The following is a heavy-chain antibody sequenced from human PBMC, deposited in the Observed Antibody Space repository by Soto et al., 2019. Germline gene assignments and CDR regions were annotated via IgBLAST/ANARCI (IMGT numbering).Heavy chain of an antibody. Sequence: KPGGSLRLSGAASGFTFSSYSMNWVRQAPGKGLEWVSSNSSSSSYIYYADSVKGRFTISRDNAKNSLYLQMHSPRAEDTAVYYCARDRRVYYGSGENDYWGQGTLVTVSS. CDR2: NSSSSSYI. D-gene: IGHD3-10*01. J-gene: IGHJ4*02. CDR3: ARDRRVYYGSGENDY. V-gene: IGHV3-21*01. CDR1: GFTFSSYS.